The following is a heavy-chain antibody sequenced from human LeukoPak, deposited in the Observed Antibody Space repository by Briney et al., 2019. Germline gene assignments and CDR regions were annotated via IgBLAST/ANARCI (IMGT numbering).Heavy chain of an antibody. J-gene: IGHJ4*02. Sequence: AGGSLRLSCTASGFTFSGYSMNWIRQAPGKGLEWVSSISGSDDGTYYADSVKGRFTISRDNSKNTLYLQMNSQRAEDAAVYYCARGSVGGGNYFDYWGQGTLVTVSS. V-gene: IGHV3-23*01. CDR2: ISGSDDGT. CDR1: GFTFSGYS. D-gene: IGHD3-16*01. CDR3: ARGSVGGGNYFDY.